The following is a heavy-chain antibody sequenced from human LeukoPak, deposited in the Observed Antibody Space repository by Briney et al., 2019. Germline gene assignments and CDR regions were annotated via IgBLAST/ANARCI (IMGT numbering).Heavy chain of an antibody. D-gene: IGHD3-10*01. V-gene: IGHV1-8*03. Sequence: ASVKVSCKASGYTFTSYDINWVRQATGQGLEWMGWMNPNSGNTGYAQKFQGRVTITRNTSISTAYMELSSLRSEDTAVCYCARDYYGNYMDVWGKGTTVTVSS. J-gene: IGHJ6*03. CDR1: GYTFTSYD. CDR2: MNPNSGNT. CDR3: ARDYYGNYMDV.